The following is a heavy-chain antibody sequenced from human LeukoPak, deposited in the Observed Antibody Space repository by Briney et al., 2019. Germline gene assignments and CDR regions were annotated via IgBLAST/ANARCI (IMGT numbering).Heavy chain of an antibody. D-gene: IGHD6-19*01. V-gene: IGHV3-33*06. Sequence: WGSLRLSCTASGFTFSSYGMHWVRQAPGKGLEWVAVIWFDGSNKYYADSVKGRLTISRDNSKSTLYLQMNSLRAEDTAVYYCAKAVAATGHYYFGMDVWGQGTTVTVSS. CDR1: GFTFSSYG. CDR2: IWFDGSNK. J-gene: IGHJ6*02. CDR3: AKAVAATGHYYFGMDV.